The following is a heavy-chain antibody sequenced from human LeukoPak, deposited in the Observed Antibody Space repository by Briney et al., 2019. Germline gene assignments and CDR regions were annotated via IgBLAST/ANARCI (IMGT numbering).Heavy chain of an antibody. J-gene: IGHJ4*02. CDR2: INGDGSST. D-gene: IGHD2-15*01. V-gene: IGHV3-74*01. CDR1: GSTFSTYF. CDR3: ARGSSVVGLD. Sequence: GGSLRLSCAASGSTFSTYFMHRVHQAPGKGLVWVSRINGDGSSTSYADSVKGRFTISRDNAKNTLYLQMNSLRAEDTAVYYCARGSSVVGLDWGQGTLVTVSS.